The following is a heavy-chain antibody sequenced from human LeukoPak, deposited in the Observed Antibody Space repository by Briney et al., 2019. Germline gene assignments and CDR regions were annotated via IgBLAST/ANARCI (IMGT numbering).Heavy chain of an antibody. CDR1: GASVSDYY. J-gene: IGHJ4*02. CDR3: AGGPLDSGYTYFDY. Sequence: PSETLSLTCTVSGASVSDYYWSWIRQPPGKGLEWIGYFSYSGHTNYHPSLKSRVTISVDTSKNQFSLKLSSVTAADTAVYYCAGGPLDSGYTYFDYWGQGTLVSVAS. D-gene: IGHD5-12*01. V-gene: IGHV4-59*02. CDR2: FSYSGHT.